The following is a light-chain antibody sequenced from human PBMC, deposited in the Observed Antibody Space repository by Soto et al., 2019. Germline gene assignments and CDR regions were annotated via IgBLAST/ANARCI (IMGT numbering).Light chain of an antibody. V-gene: IGLV2-8*01. Sequence: QSVLTQPPSASGSPGQSVTISCTGTSSDVGGYNYVSWYQQHPGKAPKLMIYEVTKRPSGVAVRFSGSKSGNTASLTVSGLQGADEGDYYCSSYSASNSLVIFGAGTKVTVL. CDR3: SSYSASNSLVI. J-gene: IGLJ2*01. CDR1: SSDVGGYNY. CDR2: EVT.